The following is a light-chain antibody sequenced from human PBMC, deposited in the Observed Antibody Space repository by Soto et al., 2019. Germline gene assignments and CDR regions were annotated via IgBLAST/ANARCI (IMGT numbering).Light chain of an antibody. V-gene: IGLV2-14*01. CDR3: SSYTSSSTLGV. Sequence: QSALTQPASVSGSPGQSITISCTGTSSDVGGYNYVSWYQQHPAKAPKLMIYEVSNRPSGVSNRFSGSKSGNTASLTISGLQAEDEAYYYCSSYTSSSTLGVFGGGTKLTVL. J-gene: IGLJ2*01. CDR1: SSDVGGYNY. CDR2: EVS.